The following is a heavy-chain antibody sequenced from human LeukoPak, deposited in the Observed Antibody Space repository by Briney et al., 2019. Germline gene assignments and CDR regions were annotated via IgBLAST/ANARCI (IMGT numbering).Heavy chain of an antibody. CDR2: IYHSGST. CDR3: ARGGSYYAFDY. D-gene: IGHD1-26*01. Sequence: PSETLSLTCGVSGYSISSGYYWGWIRQPPGKGPEWIGSIYHSGSTYYNPSLKSRVTISVDTSKNQFSLKLSSVTAADTAVYYCARGGSYYAFDYWGQGTLVTVSS. V-gene: IGHV4-38-2*01. J-gene: IGHJ4*02. CDR1: GYSISSGYY.